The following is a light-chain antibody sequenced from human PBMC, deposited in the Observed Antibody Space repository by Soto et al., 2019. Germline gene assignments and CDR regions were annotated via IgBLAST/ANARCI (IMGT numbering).Light chain of an antibody. J-gene: IGKJ1*01. Sequence: ETVLTQSPATLSLSPGERATLSCRASQTVSNYLAWYQQKHGQAPRLLIYDASNRATGIPARFSGSGSGTDFTLTISSLEPEDFAVYYCQQRSDWPTFGQGTKVDIK. CDR1: QTVSNY. V-gene: IGKV3-11*01. CDR2: DAS. CDR3: QQRSDWPT.